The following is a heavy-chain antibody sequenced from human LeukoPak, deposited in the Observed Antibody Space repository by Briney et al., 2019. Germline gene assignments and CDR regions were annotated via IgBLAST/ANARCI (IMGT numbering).Heavy chain of an antibody. CDR1: GYTFTGYY. CDR3: ARDRNVRELTAAAGRQNWFDP. V-gene: IGHV1-2*02. Sequence: ASVKVSCKASGYTFTGYYMHWVRQAPGQGLEWMGWINPNSGGTNYAQKFQGRVTMTRDTSISTAYMELSRLRSDDTAVYYCARDRNVRELTAAAGRQNWFDPWGQGTLVTVSS. CDR2: INPNSGGT. D-gene: IGHD6-13*01. J-gene: IGHJ5*02.